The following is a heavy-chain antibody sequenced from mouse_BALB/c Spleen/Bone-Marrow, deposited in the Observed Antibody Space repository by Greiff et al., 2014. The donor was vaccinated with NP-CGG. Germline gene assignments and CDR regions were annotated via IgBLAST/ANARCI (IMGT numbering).Heavy chain of an antibody. CDR2: INPYNGGT. CDR1: GYSFTGYT. D-gene: IGHD2-1*01. V-gene: IGHV1S135*01. J-gene: IGHJ2*01. CDR3: ARLLWYSFFDY. Sequence: EVKLVESGPELVKPGASMKVSCKASGYSFTGYTMNWVKQSHGKNLEWIGLINPYNGGTSYNQKFKGKATLTVDKSSSTAYMELLSLTSEDSAVYYCARLLWYSFFDYWGQGTTLTVSS.